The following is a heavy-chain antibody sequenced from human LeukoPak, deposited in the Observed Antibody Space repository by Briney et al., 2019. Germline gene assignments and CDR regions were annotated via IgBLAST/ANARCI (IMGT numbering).Heavy chain of an antibody. CDR3: ARDHRYSSGWYYFDY. J-gene: IGHJ4*02. CDR1: GFTFSNYS. D-gene: IGHD6-19*01. Sequence: GGSLRLSCAASGFTFSNYSMNWVRQAPGKGLEWVSSISSSSSYIYSADSVKGRFTISRDNAKNSLYLQMNSLRAEDTAVYYCARDHRYSSGWYYFDYWGQGTLVTVSS. CDR2: ISSSSSYI. V-gene: IGHV3-21*01.